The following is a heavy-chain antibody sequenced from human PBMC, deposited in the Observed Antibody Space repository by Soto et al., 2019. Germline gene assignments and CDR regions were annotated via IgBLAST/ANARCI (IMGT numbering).Heavy chain of an antibody. CDR3: ARGGKTVTTFDD. D-gene: IGHD4-17*01. J-gene: IGHJ4*02. CDR2: VYYTGST. Sequence: PSETLSLTCTVSGGSISSYYWSWIRQPPGKGLEWIGYVYYTGSTNYNPSLKSRVTISVDTSENQFYLKLNSVTAADTAVYYCARGGKTVTTFDDWGQGTLVTVSS. V-gene: IGHV4-59*08. CDR1: GGSISSYY.